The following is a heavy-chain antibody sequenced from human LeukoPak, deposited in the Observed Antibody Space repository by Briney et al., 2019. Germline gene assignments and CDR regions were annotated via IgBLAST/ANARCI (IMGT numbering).Heavy chain of an antibody. CDR1: GGSISSYY. V-gene: IGHV4-59*08. CDR2: IYYSGST. Sequence: SETLSLTCPVSGGSISSYYWSWIRHPPGKGLEWIGYIYYSGSTNHNPSLKSRVTISVDTSKNQFSLKLSSVTAADTAVYYCARVYYYDSSDLYFDPWGQGTLVTVSS. CDR3: ARVYYYDSSDLYFDP. D-gene: IGHD3-22*01. J-gene: IGHJ5*02.